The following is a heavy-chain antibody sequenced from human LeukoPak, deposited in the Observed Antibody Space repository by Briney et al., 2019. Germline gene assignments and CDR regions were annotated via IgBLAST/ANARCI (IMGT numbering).Heavy chain of an antibody. D-gene: IGHD2-2*01. Sequence: GGSLRLSCAASGFTFSNYAIHWVRQAPGKGLEWVSLIGGRGGKKYYADSVKGRFTISSDNSKNTVYLQMNSLSAEGAAVYYCAKRGDCSGTCTYDYWGQGTLVTVSS. V-gene: IGHV3-23*01. CDR2: IGGRGGKK. CDR3: AKRGDCSGTCTYDY. CDR1: GFTFSNYA. J-gene: IGHJ4*02.